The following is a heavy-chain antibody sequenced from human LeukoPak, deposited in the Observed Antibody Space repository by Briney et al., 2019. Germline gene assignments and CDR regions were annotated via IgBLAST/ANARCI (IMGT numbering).Heavy chain of an antibody. Sequence: SETLSLTCTVSGGSISSYYWSWTRQPPGKGLEWIGYIYYSGSTNYNPSLKSRVTISVDTSKNQFSLKLSSVTAADTAVYYCARVPVVPAAIYYYYYGMDVWGQGTTVTVSS. CDR2: IYYSGST. V-gene: IGHV4-59*01. J-gene: IGHJ6*02. D-gene: IGHD2-2*01. CDR3: ARVPVVPAAIYYYYYGMDV. CDR1: GGSISSYY.